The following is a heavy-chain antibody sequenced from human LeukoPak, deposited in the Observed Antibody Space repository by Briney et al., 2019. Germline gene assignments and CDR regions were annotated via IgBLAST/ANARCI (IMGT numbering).Heavy chain of an antibody. Sequence: PGGSLRLSCAASGFTFSSCAMTWVRQAPGKGLEWVSSISTSGVSTNYAVSVKGRFTISRYNSKTMVYLQMNSLRAEDTAVYYCAKNTSGTYLDYWGQGILVTVSS. J-gene: IGHJ4*02. CDR3: AKNTSGTYLDY. CDR1: GFTFSSCA. CDR2: ISTSGVST. D-gene: IGHD1-26*01. V-gene: IGHV3-23*01.